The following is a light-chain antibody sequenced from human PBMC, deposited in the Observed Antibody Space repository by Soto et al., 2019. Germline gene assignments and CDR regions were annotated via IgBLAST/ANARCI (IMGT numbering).Light chain of an antibody. V-gene: IGKV3-15*01. CDR3: QQYGNSPIN. CDR1: QSVSSN. Sequence: IVMTQSPATLSVSPGERVALSCRASQSVSSNLAWYQQKPGQAPRLLIFGASTRATGTPARFSGSGSGTELTLTISSLQSEDFAVYYCQQYGNSPINFGQGTRLEIK. J-gene: IGKJ5*01. CDR2: GAS.